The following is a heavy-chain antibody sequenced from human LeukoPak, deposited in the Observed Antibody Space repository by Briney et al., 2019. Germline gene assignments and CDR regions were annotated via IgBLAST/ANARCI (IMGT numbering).Heavy chain of an antibody. CDR3: ARDDGYCSGGSCYGKFDY. CDR1: GYTFTGYY. V-gene: IGHV1-2*02. J-gene: IGHJ4*02. D-gene: IGHD2-15*01. Sequence: GASVKVSCKAIGYTFTGYYLHWVRQAPGQGLEWMGWINPNSGGTNYAQKFQGRVTMTRDTSISTACMELSRLRSDDTAVYYCARDDGYCSGGSCYGKFDYWGQGTLVTVSS. CDR2: INPNSGGT.